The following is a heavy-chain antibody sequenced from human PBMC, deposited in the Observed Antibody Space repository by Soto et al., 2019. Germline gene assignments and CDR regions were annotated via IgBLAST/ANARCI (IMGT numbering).Heavy chain of an antibody. CDR3: ARVNGRRDHPNSGYFDY. J-gene: IGHJ4*02. CDR1: GGTFSSYA. Sequence: ASVKVSCKASGGTFSSYAISWVRQAPGQGLEWMGGIIPIFGIANYAQKFQGRVTITAVKSTSTAYMELSSLRYEDTAVYYCARVNGRRDHPNSGYFDYWGQGTLVTVSS. CDR2: IIPIFGIA. D-gene: IGHD1-26*01. V-gene: IGHV1-69*10.